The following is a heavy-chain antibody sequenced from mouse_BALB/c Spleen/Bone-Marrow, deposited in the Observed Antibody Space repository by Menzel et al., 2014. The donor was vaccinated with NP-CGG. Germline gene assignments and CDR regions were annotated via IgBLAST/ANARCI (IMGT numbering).Heavy chain of an antibody. CDR3: TTLARNKFDY. CDR1: GYTFSNYW. Sequence: EVKLQESGTVLARPGAAVKMSCKASGYTFSNYWMHWVKQRPGQGLEWIGTIYPGNSVTTYNQKFKGKATLTAVTSTSTAYMELSSLTNEDSAVYYCTTLARNKFDYWGQGTTLTVSS. J-gene: IGHJ2*01. V-gene: IGHV1-5*01. D-gene: IGHD3-1*01. CDR2: IYPGNSVT.